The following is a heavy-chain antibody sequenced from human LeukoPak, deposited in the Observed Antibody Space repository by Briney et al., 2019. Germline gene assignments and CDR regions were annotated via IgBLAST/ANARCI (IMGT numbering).Heavy chain of an antibody. CDR2: ISSSGSTI. CDR3: ARLDYGDYNTLYFDY. CDR1: GFTFSDYY. J-gene: IGHJ4*02. D-gene: IGHD4-17*01. Sequence: GGSLRLSCAASGFTFSDYYMSWIRQAPGKGLEWVSYISSSGSTIYYADSVKGRFTISRDNAKNSLYLQMNSLRAEDTAVYYCARLDYGDYNTLYFDYWGQGTLVTVSS. V-gene: IGHV3-11*01.